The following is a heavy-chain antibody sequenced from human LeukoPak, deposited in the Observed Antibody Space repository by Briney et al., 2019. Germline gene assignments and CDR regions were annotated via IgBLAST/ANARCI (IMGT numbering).Heavy chain of an antibody. J-gene: IGHJ4*02. CDR3: ARAPMAPVPIDY. D-gene: IGHD3-10*01. Sequence: GESLKISCKGSGYSFTSSWIGWVRQMPGKGLEWMGRIDPSDSYTNYSPSFQGHVTISADKSISTAYLQWSSLKASDTAMYYCARAPMAPVPIDYWGQGTLVTVSS. V-gene: IGHV5-10-1*01. CDR1: GYSFTSSW. CDR2: IDPSDSYT.